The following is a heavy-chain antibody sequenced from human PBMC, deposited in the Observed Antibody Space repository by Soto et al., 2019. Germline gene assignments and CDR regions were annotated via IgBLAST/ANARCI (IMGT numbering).Heavy chain of an antibody. CDR3: AKSRGYSGYALVGEFDY. D-gene: IGHD5-12*01. V-gene: IGHV3-30*18. Sequence: QSGGSLRLSCAASGFTFSSYGMHWVRQAPGKGLEWVAVISYDGSNKYYADSVKGRFTISRDNSKNTLYLQMNSLRAEDTAVYYCAKSRGYSGYALVGEFDYWGQGTLVTVSS. J-gene: IGHJ4*02. CDR2: ISYDGSNK. CDR1: GFTFSSYG.